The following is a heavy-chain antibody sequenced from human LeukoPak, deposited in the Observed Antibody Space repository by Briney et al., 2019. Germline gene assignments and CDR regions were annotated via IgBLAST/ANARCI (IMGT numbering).Heavy chain of an antibody. CDR1: GFTFSSFW. J-gene: IGHJ4*02. V-gene: IGHV3-7*01. CDR3: AQGSHYYGSGSHRRGHYFDY. D-gene: IGHD3-10*01. Sequence: GGSLRLSCAASGFTFSSFWMRWVRQAPGKGLELVANIKQDGSEKYYVDSVQGRFTISRDNSKNTLYLQMNSLRGEDTAVYYCAQGSHYYGSGSHRRGHYFDYWGQGTLVTVSS. CDR2: IKQDGSEK.